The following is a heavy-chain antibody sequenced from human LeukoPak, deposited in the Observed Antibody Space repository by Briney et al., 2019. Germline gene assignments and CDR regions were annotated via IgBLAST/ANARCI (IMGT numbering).Heavy chain of an antibody. CDR1: GGSFSGYY. D-gene: IGHD3-3*01. V-gene: IGHV4-34*01. Sequence: PSETLSHTCAVYGGSFSGYYWSWIRQPPGKGLEWIGEINDSGSTKYNPSLKSRVTISADTPKNQFSLKLSSVTAADTAVYYCARRDFWSGYYNYWGQGTLVTVSS. CDR3: ARRDFWSGYYNY. CDR2: INDSGST. J-gene: IGHJ4*02.